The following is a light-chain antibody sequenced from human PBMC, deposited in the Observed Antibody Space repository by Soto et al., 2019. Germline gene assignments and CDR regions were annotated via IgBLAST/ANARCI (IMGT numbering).Light chain of an antibody. CDR1: SSDVGGYNY. CDR2: RNN. CDR3: ASGDDSLSGPVI. Sequence: QSVLTQPASVSGSPGQSITISCTGTSSDVGGYNYVSWYQQLPGTATKLLLYRNNQRPSGFPDRFSGSQSGTSASLAISGLRSEEEADYYCASGDDSLSGPVIFGGGTKVTVL. V-gene: IGLV1-47*01. J-gene: IGLJ2*01.